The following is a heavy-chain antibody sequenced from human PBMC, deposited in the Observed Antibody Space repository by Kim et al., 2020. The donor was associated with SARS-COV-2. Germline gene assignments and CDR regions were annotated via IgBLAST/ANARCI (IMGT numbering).Heavy chain of an antibody. V-gene: IGHV1-3*01. J-gene: IGHJ6*02. Sequence: ASVKVSCKASGYTFSNYPMYWVRQAPGQRLEWMGWLNAGNGITIYSKSFQDRITITRDTSASTAYMELSSLRSEDTAVYYCARIIPGTRSGMDVWGQGTTVSVSS. CDR1: GYTFSNYP. D-gene: IGHD1-20*01. CDR3: ARIIPGTRSGMDV. CDR2: LNAGNGIT.